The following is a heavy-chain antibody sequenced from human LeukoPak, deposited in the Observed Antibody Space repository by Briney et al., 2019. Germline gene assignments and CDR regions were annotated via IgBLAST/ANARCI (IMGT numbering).Heavy chain of an antibody. J-gene: IGHJ4*02. CDR3: ARPHCGGDRYPDYFDY. D-gene: IGHD2-21*02. V-gene: IGHV5-51*01. CDR2: IYPGDSDT. CDR1: GYSFTSYW. Sequence: GESLKISCKGSGYSFTSYWIGWVRQMPGKGLEWMGIIYPGDSDTRYSPSFQGQVTISADKSISTAYLQWSSLKASDTAMYYCARPHCGGDRYPDYFDYWGQGTLVTVSS.